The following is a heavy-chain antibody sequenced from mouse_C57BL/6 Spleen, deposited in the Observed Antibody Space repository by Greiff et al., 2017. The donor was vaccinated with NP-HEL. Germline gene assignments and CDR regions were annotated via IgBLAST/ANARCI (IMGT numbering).Heavy chain of an antibody. Sequence: VQLQQSGAELARPGASVKLSCKASGFTFTSYGISWVKQRPGQGLEWIGEIYPRSGNTYYNEKFKGKATLTADKSSSTAYMELRSLTSEDSAVYFCARKEENDLLDYWGQGTTLTVSS. CDR2: IYPRSGNT. V-gene: IGHV1-81*01. CDR1: GFTFTSYG. J-gene: IGHJ2*01. CDR3: ARKEENDLLDY.